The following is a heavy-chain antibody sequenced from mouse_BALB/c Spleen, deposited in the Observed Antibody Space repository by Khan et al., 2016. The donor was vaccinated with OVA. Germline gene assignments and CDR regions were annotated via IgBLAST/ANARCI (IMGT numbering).Heavy chain of an antibody. CDR1: GYTFTNYG. CDR2: INTYTGEP. V-gene: IGHV9-3-1*01. Sequence: QIQLVQSGPELKKPGETVKISCKASGYTFTNYGMNWVKQAPGKGLKWMGWINTYTGEPTYGDDLKGRFAFSLETYASTAYLQINNLKSGDTATCFCRRVCYDWCFDFWGERTAVTVSS. CDR3: RRVCYDWCFDF. D-gene: IGHD2-12*01. J-gene: IGHJ1*01.